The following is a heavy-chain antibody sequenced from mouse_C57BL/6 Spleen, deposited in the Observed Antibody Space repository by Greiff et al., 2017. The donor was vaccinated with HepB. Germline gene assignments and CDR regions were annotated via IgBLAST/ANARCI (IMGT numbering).Heavy chain of an antibody. CDR1: GYTFTDYE. CDR3: TRAFYYYGSRRYFDV. J-gene: IGHJ1*03. CDR2: IDPETGGT. V-gene: IGHV1-15*01. D-gene: IGHD1-1*01. Sequence: VQLQQSGAELVRPGASVTLSCKASGYTFTDYEMHWVKQTPVHGLEWIGAIDPETGGTAYNQKFKGKAILTADKSSSTAYIELRSLTSEDSAVYYCTRAFYYYGSRRYFDVWGTGTTVTVSS.